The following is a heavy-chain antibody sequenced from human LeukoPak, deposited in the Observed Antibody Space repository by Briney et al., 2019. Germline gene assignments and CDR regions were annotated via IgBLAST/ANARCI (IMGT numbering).Heavy chain of an antibody. CDR3: ARDKGYSIDQ. Sequence: GSLRLSCAASGFAFNTYWMHWVRQAPGTGLVWVSRINGDGSSTSYADFVKGRFTISRDSAKNTLYLQMNSLRAEETAIYYCARDKGYSIDQWGQGTLVTVSS. V-gene: IGHV3-74*01. J-gene: IGHJ5*02. CDR1: GFAFNTYW. CDR2: INGDGSST. D-gene: IGHD5-18*01.